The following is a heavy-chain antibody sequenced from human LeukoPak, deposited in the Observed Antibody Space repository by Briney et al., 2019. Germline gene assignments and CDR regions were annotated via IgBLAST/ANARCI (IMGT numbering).Heavy chain of an antibody. CDR3: AKGTSASGTYYSAWNY. CDR2: ITGSGEST. V-gene: IGHV3-23*01. Sequence: PGGSLRLSCAASGFTFSSYAMSWVRQAPGKGLEWVSTITGSGESTYYADSVKGRFTISRDSSKNTLYLQMNSLRAEDTAVYYCAKGTSASGTYYSAWNYWGQGTLVTVSS. CDR1: GFTFSSYA. D-gene: IGHD3-10*01. J-gene: IGHJ4*02.